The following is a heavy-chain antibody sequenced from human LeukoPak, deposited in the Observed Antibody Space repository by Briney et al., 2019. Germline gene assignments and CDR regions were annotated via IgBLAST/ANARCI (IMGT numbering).Heavy chain of an antibody. Sequence: GGSLRLSCAASGFTFSSYSMNWVRQAPGKGLEWVSSISSSSSYIYYADSVKGRFTISRDNAKNSLYLQMNSLRAEDTAVYYCARARADDYGDYVDAFDIWGQGTMVTVSS. CDR2: ISSSSSYI. J-gene: IGHJ3*02. CDR3: ARARADDYGDYVDAFDI. CDR1: GFTFSSYS. D-gene: IGHD4-17*01. V-gene: IGHV3-21*06.